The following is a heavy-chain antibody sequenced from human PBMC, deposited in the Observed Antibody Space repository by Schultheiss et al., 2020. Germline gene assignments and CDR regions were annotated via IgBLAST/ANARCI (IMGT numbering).Heavy chain of an antibody. CDR2: TSSSSSYT. V-gene: IGHV3-21*05. CDR1: GFTFSSYA. J-gene: IGHJ6*03. D-gene: IGHD2-15*01. CDR3: ARDHGGSYYYYYYMDV. Sequence: GGSLRLSCAASGFTFSSYAMHWVRQAPGKGLEWVSYTSSSSSYTNYADSVKGRFTISRDNSKNTLYLQMNSLRAEDTAVYYCARDHGGSYYYYYYMDVWGKVTTVNVYS.